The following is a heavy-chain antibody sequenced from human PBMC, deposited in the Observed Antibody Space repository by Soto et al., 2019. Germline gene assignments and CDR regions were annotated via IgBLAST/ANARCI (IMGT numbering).Heavy chain of an antibody. V-gene: IGHV1-18*01. CDR1: GYTFTSYG. D-gene: IGHD3-16*01. CDR3: ARMGDVPYYYYGLDV. Sequence: QVQLVQSGAEVKKPGASVKVSCKASGYTFTSYGITWVRQAPGQGLEWLGWINGYNGNTNYAQKLQGRVTMTTDTSTSTAYMELRSLRSDYTAVYYCARMGDVPYYYYGLDVLGQGTTVTVSS. CDR2: INGYNGNT. J-gene: IGHJ6*02.